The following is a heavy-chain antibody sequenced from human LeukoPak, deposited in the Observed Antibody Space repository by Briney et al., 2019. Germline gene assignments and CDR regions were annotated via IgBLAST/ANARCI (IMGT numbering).Heavy chain of an antibody. J-gene: IGHJ4*02. CDR3: ARDTDYGDTYYFDY. V-gene: IGHV3-33*01. D-gene: IGHD4-17*01. Sequence: TGGSLRLSCAASGFTFSSYGMQWVRQAPGKGLEWVAVIWYDGSNKYYADSVKGRFTISRDNSKNTLYLQMNSLRAEDTAVYYCARDTDYGDTYYFDYWGQGTLVTVSS. CDR2: IWYDGSNK. CDR1: GFTFSSYG.